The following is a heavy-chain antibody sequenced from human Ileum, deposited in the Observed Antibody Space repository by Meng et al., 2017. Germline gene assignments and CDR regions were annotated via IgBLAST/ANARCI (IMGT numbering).Heavy chain of an antibody. CDR2: INPNSGVT. Sequence: ASVKVSCKASGYSFTGYYMHWVRQAPGQGLEWMGRINPNSGVTNYEQKYQGRVTMTRDTSITTAYMELSSLRSDDTAVYYCARGRFSNSMFYFDFWGQGNRVNGAS. CDR3: ARGRFSNSMFYFDF. D-gene: IGHD6-6*01. CDR1: GYSFTGYY. V-gene: IGHV1-2*06. J-gene: IGHJ4*02.